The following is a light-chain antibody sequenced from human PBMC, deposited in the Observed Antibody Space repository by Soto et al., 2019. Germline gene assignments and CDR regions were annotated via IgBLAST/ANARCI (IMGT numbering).Light chain of an antibody. CDR1: QSVSSN. CDR3: QQYNNWPPWT. J-gene: IGKJ1*01. CDR2: GAS. V-gene: IGKV3-15*01. Sequence: EIVMTQSPATLSVSPGERATLSCRASQSVSSNLAWYQQKPGQAPRLLIYGASTRATGIPARFSGSGSGTEFTLTISGVQSEDFAVFYCQQYNNWPPWTFGQGTKVEIK.